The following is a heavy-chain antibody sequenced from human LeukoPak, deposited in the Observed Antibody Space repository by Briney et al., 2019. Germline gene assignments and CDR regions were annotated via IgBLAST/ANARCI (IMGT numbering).Heavy chain of an antibody. CDR2: IYYSGTT. CDR3: ARGRSSSWDFDY. Sequence: SETLSLTCTVSGGSISSGNYYGSWIRQPPGKGLEWIAYIYYSGTTYYNPSLKSRVTISVDTSKNQFSLKLSSVTAADTAVYYCARGRSSSWDFDYWGQGTLVTVSS. D-gene: IGHD6-13*01. V-gene: IGHV4-30-4*01. CDR1: GGSISSGNYY. J-gene: IGHJ4*02.